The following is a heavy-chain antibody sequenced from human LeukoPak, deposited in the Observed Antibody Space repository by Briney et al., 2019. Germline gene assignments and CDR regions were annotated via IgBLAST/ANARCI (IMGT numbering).Heavy chain of an antibody. CDR1: GGTFSSYA. CDR3: ARDQLLSARLFDY. CDR2: IIPIFGTA. Sequence: VASVKVSCTASGGTFSSYAISWVRQAPGQGLEWMGGIIPIFGTANYAQKFQGRVTITADESTSTAYMELSSLRSEDTAVYYCARDQLLSARLFDYWGQGTLVTVSS. J-gene: IGHJ4*02. V-gene: IGHV1-69*13. D-gene: IGHD3-16*01.